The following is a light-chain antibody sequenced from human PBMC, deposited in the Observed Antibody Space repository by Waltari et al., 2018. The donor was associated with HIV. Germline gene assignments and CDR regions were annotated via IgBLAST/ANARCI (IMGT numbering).Light chain of an antibody. CDR1: SSDVGGYNY. V-gene: IGLV2-14*01. J-gene: IGLJ3*02. CDR2: EVN. Sequence: QSALTQPASVSGSPGQSITISCTGTSSDVGGYNYVSWYQQHPDKAPKLVIFEVNKLPSGVSKRFSGSKSGNTASLTISGLQAEDEADYYCSSYTSSRTLVFGGGTKLTVL. CDR3: SSYTSSRTLV.